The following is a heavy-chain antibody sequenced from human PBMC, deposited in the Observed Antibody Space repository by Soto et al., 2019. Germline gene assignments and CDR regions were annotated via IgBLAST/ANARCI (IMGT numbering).Heavy chain of an antibody. CDR2: IIPIFGTA. CDR1: EGTFSSYA. Sequence: SSVKVSCKASEGTFSSYAIRWVRLAPGQGLEWMGAIIPIFGTANYAQKFQGRVTITADESTSSAYMELSSLRSEDTAVYYCARQSHFGTFAFDIWGQGTMVTVS. CDR3: ARQSHFGTFAFDI. V-gene: IGHV1-69*01. D-gene: IGHD1-1*01. J-gene: IGHJ3*02.